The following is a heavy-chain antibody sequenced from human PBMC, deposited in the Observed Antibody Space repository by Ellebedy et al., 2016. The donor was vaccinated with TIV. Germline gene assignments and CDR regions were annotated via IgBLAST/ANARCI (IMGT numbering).Heavy chain of an antibody. CDR1: GFTLSTYW. V-gene: IGHV3-7*01. Sequence: GESLKISCAASGFTLSTYWMNWVRQAPGKGLEWVASMRQDGREEYFVGSVKGRFTISRDKTKNSLYLQMNSLRDEVTAVYFCAREKGYYFDYWGQGTLVIVSS. CDR3: AREKGYYFDY. J-gene: IGHJ4*02. D-gene: IGHD2-2*01. CDR2: MRQDGREE.